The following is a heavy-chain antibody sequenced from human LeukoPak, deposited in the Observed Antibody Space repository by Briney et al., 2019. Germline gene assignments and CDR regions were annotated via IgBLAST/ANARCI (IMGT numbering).Heavy chain of an antibody. CDR3: ARRAGAAAGTYYYGMDV. CDR2: IYYSGST. V-gene: IGHV4-31*03. CDR1: GGSISSGGYY. Sequence: SETLSLTCTVSGGSISSGGYYWSWIRQHPGKGLEWIGYIYYSGSTYYNPSLKSRVTISVDTSKNQFSLKLSSMTAADTAVYYCARRAGAAAGTYYYGMDVWGQGTTVTVSS. J-gene: IGHJ6*02. D-gene: IGHD6-13*01.